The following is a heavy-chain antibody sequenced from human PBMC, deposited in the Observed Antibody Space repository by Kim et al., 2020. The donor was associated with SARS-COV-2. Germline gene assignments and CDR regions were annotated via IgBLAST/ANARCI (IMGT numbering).Heavy chain of an antibody. CDR3: ARVKPESRRRLGPYYYYYGMDV. CDR1: GGTFSSYA. D-gene: IGHD3-16*01. Sequence: SVKVSCKASGGTFSSYAISWVRQAPGQGLEWMGGIIPIFGTANYAQKFQGRVTITADESTSTAYMELSSLRSEDTAVYYCARVKPESRRRLGPYYYYYGMDVWGQGTTVTVSS. V-gene: IGHV1-69*13. J-gene: IGHJ6*02. CDR2: IIPIFGTA.